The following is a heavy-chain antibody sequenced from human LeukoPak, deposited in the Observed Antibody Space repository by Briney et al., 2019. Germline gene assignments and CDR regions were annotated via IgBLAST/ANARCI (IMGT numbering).Heavy chain of an antibody. D-gene: IGHD3-10*01. J-gene: IGHJ1*01. Sequence: GGSLRLSCAASGITFSSYNMNWVRQAPGKGLEWVSSISARGSYIYYADSVKGRFTISRDNAKNSLYLQMNSLRAEDTAVYHCARAEVLLWFGESPGAEYFQHWGQGTLVTVSS. CDR2: ISARGSYI. V-gene: IGHV3-21*01. CDR1: GITFSSYN. CDR3: ARAEVLLWFGESPGAEYFQH.